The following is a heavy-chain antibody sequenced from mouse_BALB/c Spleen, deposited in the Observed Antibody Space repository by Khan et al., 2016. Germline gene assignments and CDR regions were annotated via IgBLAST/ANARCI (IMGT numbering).Heavy chain of an antibody. CDR1: GFTFSSYG. J-gene: IGHJ2*01. V-gene: IGHV5-6*01. Sequence: EVELVESGGDLMKPGGSLKLSCAASGFTFSSYGMSWVRQTPDKRLEWVATISSGGSYTYYPDSVKGRFTISRDNAKNTLYLQMSSLKSEDTAMXYCARRNDGYYFDYWGQGTTLTVSS. D-gene: IGHD2-3*01. CDR2: ISSGGSYT. CDR3: ARRNDGYYFDY.